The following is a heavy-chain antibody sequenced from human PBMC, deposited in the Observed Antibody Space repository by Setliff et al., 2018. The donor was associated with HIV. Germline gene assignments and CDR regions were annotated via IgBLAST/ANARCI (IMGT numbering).Heavy chain of an antibody. Sequence: GGSLRLSCAASGFTFSDYYMSWIRQAPGKGLEWLSYISFSSSYLDYADSVKGRFTVSRDNANNLLYLEMNSLTAEDTAVYYCARDPYGTTGYRIFDHWGQGTLVTVSS. J-gene: IGHJ4*02. D-gene: IGHD3-22*01. CDR2: ISFSSSYL. CDR1: GFTFSDYY. CDR3: ARDPYGTTGYRIFDH. V-gene: IGHV3-11*05.